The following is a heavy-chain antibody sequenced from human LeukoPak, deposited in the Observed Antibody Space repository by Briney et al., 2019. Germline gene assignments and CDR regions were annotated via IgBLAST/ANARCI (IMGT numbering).Heavy chain of an antibody. CDR1: GFTFSDHY. CDR2: TRNKANSYTT. J-gene: IGHJ4*02. D-gene: IGHD4-11*01. CDR3: ARLDYSNYDY. Sequence: GGSLRLSCAASGFTFSDHYMDWVRQAPGKGLEWVARTRNKANSYTTEYAASVKGRFTISRDDSKNSLYLQMNSLKTEDTAVYYCARLDYSNYDYWGQGTLVTVSS. V-gene: IGHV3-72*01.